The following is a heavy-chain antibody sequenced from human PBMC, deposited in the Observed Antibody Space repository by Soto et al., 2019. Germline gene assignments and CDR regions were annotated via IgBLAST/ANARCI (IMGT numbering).Heavy chain of an antibody. D-gene: IGHD3-16*01. CDR2: INSDGSST. J-gene: IGHJ6*02. V-gene: IGHV3-74*01. CDR3: ARDRKGDYYYYYGMDV. Sequence: VQLVESGGGVVQPGRSLRLSCAASGFTFSSYWMHWVRQAPGKGLVWVSRINSDGSSTSYADSVKGRFTISRDNAKNTLYLQMNSLRAEDTAVYYCARDRKGDYYYYYGMDVWGQGTTVTVSS. CDR1: GFTFSSYW.